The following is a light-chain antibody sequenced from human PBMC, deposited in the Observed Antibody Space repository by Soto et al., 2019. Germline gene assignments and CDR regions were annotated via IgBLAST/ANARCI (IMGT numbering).Light chain of an antibody. V-gene: IGKV1-5*03. Sequence: DIQMTQSPSTLSASIGDRVTITCRASQSISDWLAWFQQKPGKAPKLLIYRASRLESGVPSRFIGSGSGTEFTLTISSLQPDDFATYYCQPYNGFSETFGQGTKVEIK. CDR2: RAS. CDR3: QPYNGFSET. J-gene: IGKJ1*01. CDR1: QSISDW.